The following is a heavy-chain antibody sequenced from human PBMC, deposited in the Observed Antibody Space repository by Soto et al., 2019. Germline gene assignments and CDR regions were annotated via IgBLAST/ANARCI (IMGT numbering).Heavy chain of an antibody. V-gene: IGHV3-33*01. CDR2: IWHDGNNK. J-gene: IGHJ6*02. CDR1: GFTFSNYV. CDR3: ASDLVGASDSYGLDV. D-gene: IGHD1-26*01. Sequence: PGGSLRLSCAASGFTFSNYVMHGVGQAPGKGPEWVAIIWHDGNNKYYADSVRGRFIISRDNSKNRLYLQMNSLRAEDTAVYYCASDLVGASDSYGLDVWGQGTPVTVSS.